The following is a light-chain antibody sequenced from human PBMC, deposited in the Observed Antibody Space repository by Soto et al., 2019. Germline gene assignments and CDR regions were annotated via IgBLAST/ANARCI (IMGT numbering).Light chain of an antibody. Sequence: EIVLTQSPDTLSLSPEERATLYCRASQSVSLTALAWYQQKPGQAPRLLIYGASFRAPGIPERFSGSGAGTDFTLTVSRLEPEDFAVYYCQQYSNSPRTFGQGTKVDIK. V-gene: IGKV3-20*01. CDR3: QQYSNSPRT. CDR1: QSVSLTA. CDR2: GAS. J-gene: IGKJ1*01.